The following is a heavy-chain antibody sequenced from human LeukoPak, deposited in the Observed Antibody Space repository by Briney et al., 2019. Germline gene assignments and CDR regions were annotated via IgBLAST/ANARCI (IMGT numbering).Heavy chain of an antibody. D-gene: IGHD3-3*01. CDR1: GLTVSNNY. Sequence: GGSLRLSCAASGLTVSNNYMSWVRQAPGKEVAWVSAINTSGHTDYADSVKGRFIISKDNSNNTLYLQMNSLRAADTAIYYCERSGFWDGYSYYYMDVWGKGTTVTVSS. J-gene: IGHJ6*03. CDR2: INTSGHT. CDR3: ERSGFWDGYSYYYMDV. V-gene: IGHV3-53*01.